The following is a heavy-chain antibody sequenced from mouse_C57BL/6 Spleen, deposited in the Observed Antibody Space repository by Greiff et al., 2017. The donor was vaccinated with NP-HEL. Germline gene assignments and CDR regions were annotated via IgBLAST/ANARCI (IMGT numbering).Heavy chain of an antibody. V-gene: IGHV1-82*01. CDR1: GYAFSSSW. CDR3: ARPKTYYYGSRNAMDY. CDR2: IYPGDGDT. Sequence: QVQLQQSGPELVKPGASVKISCKASGYAFSSSWMNWVKQRPGKGLEWIGRIYPGDGDTNYNGKFKGKATLTADKSSSPAYMQLSSLTSEDSAVYYCARPKTYYYGSRNAMDYWGQGTSVTVSS. J-gene: IGHJ4*01. D-gene: IGHD1-1*01.